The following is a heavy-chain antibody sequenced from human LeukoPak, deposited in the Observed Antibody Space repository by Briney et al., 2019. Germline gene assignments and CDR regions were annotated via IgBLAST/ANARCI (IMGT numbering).Heavy chain of an antibody. CDR3: AKDCGYSSSWYPGGYGMDV. D-gene: IGHD6-13*01. V-gene: IGHV3-9*01. CDR1: GFTFDDYA. J-gene: IGHJ6*02. Sequence: PGGSLRLSCAASGFTFDDYAMHWVRQAPGKGLEWVSGISWNSGSIGYADSVKGRFTISRDNAKNSLYLQMNSLRAEDTALYYCAKDCGYSSSWYPGGYGMDVWAKGPRSPSP. CDR2: ISWNSGSI.